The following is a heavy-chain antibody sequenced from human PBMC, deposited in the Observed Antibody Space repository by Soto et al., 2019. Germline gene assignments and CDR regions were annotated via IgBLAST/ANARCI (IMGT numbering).Heavy chain of an antibody. J-gene: IGHJ6*02. CDR3: AREGWPLLQTGMDV. Sequence: GGSLRLSCAASGFTFRSYSMNWVRQAPGKGLEWVSYISSSNRTINYADSVKGRFIISRDNAKNSLYLQMHSLRDEDTAVYYCAREGWPLLQTGMDVWGQGTTVTVSS. V-gene: IGHV3-48*02. CDR1: GFTFRSYS. D-gene: IGHD2-15*01. CDR2: ISSSNRTI.